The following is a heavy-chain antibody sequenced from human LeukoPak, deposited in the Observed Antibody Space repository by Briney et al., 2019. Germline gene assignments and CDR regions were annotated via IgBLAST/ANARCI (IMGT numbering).Heavy chain of an antibody. CDR1: GGSTSSSSYY. J-gene: IGHJ3*01. V-gene: IGHV4-39*07. CDR2: IYYSGST. CDR3: ARPFSGSYSDAFDL. D-gene: IGHD1-26*01. Sequence: SETLSLTCTVSGGSTSSSSYYWGWIRQPPGKGLEWIGSIYYSGSTNYNPSLLSRVTISVDTSKNQFSLKLRSVTAADTAVYYCARPFSGSYSDAFDLWGQGTMVTVSS.